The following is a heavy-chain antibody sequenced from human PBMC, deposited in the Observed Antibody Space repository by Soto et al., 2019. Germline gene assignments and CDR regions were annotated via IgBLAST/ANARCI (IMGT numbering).Heavy chain of an antibody. CDR1: GYSFTSYW. Sequence: PGESLKISCKGSGYSFTSYWIGWVRQMPGKGLEWMGIIYPGDSDTRYSPSFQGQVTISADKSISTAYLQWSSLKASDTAMYYCARRGSSWYLGRNWFDPWGQGTLVTVSS. V-gene: IGHV5-51*01. CDR2: IYPGDSDT. CDR3: ARRGSSWYLGRNWFDP. J-gene: IGHJ5*02. D-gene: IGHD6-13*01.